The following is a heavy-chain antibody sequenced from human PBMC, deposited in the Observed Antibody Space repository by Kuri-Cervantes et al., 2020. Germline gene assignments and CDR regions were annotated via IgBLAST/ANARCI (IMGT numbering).Heavy chain of an antibody. CDR1: GFTFSSYA. CDR2: ISYDGSNK. CDR3: ARDFAPTVTTGWFDP. V-gene: IGHV3-30-3*01. Sequence: GGSLRLSCAASGFTFSSYAMHWVRQAPGKGLEWVAVISYDGSNKYYADSVKGRFTISRDNSKNTLYLQMNSLRAEDTAVYCCARDFAPTVTTGWFDPWGQGTLVTVSS. D-gene: IGHD4-11*01. J-gene: IGHJ5*02.